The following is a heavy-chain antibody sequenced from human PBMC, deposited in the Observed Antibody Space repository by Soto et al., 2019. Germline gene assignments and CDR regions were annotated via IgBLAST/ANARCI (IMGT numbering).Heavy chain of an antibody. V-gene: IGHV1-69*12. J-gene: IGHJ1*01. CDR2: IIPIFGTA. Sequence: QVQLVQSGAEVKKPGSSVKVSCKASGGTFSSYAISWVRQAPGQGLEWMGGIIPIFGTANYAQKFQGRVTITADEATRNACMERRSLRSENTAVHYCARETVFCSGGSCAPGYFQHWGQGTLVTVSS. D-gene: IGHD2-15*01. CDR3: ARETVFCSGGSCAPGYFQH. CDR1: GGTFSSYA.